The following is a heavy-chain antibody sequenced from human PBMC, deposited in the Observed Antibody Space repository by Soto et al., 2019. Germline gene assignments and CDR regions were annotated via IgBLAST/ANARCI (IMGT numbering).Heavy chain of an antibody. D-gene: IGHD6-19*01. Sequence: SETLSLTCTVSGGSISSSRCHWGWIRQPPGKGLEWIASIKYSGSTVYNPSLKSRVTISVDTSKNQFSLKLSSVTAADTAVYYCAIYSSGWYPLDYWGQGTLVTVSS. V-gene: IGHV4-39*07. CDR2: IKYSGST. J-gene: IGHJ4*02. CDR3: AIYSSGWYPLDY. CDR1: GGSISSSRCH.